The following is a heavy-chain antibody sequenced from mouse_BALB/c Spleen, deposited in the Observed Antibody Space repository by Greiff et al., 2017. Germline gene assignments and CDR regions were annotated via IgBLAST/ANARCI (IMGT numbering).Heavy chain of an antibody. CDR2: ILPGSGST. V-gene: IGHV1-9*01. D-gene: IGHD2-1*01. J-gene: IGHJ2*01. CDR3: AGGNYDY. Sequence: QVQLKQSGAELMKPGASVKISCKATGYTFSSYWIEWVKQRPGHGLEWIGEILPGSGSTNYNEKFKGKATFTADTSSNTAYMQLSSLTSEDSAVYYCAGGNYDYWGQGTTLTVSS. CDR1: GYTFSSYW.